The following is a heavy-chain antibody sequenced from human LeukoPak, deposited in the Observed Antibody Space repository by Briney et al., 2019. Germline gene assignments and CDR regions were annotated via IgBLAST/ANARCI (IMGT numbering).Heavy chain of an antibody. D-gene: IGHD3-22*01. CDR3: ARQGAGASYYDPTGLPRGAFDS. CDR1: GYIFTNFW. V-gene: IGHV5-51*01. J-gene: IGHJ3*02. CDR2: ILPGDSDT. Sequence: GESLKISCRASGYIFTNFWIAWVRWMPGEGLQWMGIILPGDSDTRYSPSFRGQVTISAETSTRTAYLQWTSLRASDSAIYYCARQGAGASYYDPTGLPRGAFDSWGQGTTVTVSS.